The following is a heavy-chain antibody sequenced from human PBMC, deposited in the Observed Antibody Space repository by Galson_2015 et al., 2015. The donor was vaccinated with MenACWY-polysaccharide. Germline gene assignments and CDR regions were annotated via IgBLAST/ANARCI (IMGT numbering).Heavy chain of an antibody. CDR2: LSPTTGNT. Sequence: SLRLSCAGSGLTFSSYGMCRSRQAPGKGLEWVSGLSPTTGNTYYVDSVKGRFTISRDNALYLQMNSLRAEDTAVYFCARGQYGMDVWGQGTTVTVSS. CDR1: GLTFSSYG. V-gene: IGHV3-21*01. J-gene: IGHJ6*02. CDR3: ARGQYGMDV.